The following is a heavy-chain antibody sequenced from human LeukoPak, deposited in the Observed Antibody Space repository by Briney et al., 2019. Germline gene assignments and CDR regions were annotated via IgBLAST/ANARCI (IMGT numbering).Heavy chain of an antibody. CDR2: IKQDGSKK. J-gene: IGHJ4*02. Sequence: GGSLRLSCAASGFMFSSNWMSWVRLAPGKGLEWVANIKQDGSKKSYVDSVKGRFTISRDNAKNSLYLQMNSLRAEDTAIYYCTRVGYIDEGIDYWGQGTLVTVSS. D-gene: IGHD5-24*01. CDR3: TRVGYIDEGIDY. V-gene: IGHV3-7*04. CDR1: GFMFSSNW.